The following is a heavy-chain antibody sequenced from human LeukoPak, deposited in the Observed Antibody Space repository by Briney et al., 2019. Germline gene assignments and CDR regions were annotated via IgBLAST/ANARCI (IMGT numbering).Heavy chain of an antibody. CDR1: GYTFTSYS. D-gene: IGHD6-13*01. J-gene: IGHJ6*02. CDR2: ISAYNGNT. V-gene: IGHV1-18*01. CDR3: ARSIAAAGTDYYYGMDV. Sequence: ASVKVSCKASGYTFTSYSISWVRQAPGQGLEWMGWISAYNGNTNYAQKLQGRVTMTTDTSTSTAYMELRSLRSDDTAVYYCARSIAAAGTDYYYGMDVWGQGTTVTVSS.